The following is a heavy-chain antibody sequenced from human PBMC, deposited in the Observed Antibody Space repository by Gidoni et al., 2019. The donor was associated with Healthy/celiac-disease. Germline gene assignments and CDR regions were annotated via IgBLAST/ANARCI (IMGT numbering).Heavy chain of an antibody. D-gene: IGHD3-3*01. CDR2: LRGSGGST. Sequence: EVQLLESGGGVVQPGGSLRLSWAASGCTFSSDAMSWVRQAPGKGLDGVSALRGSGGSTYYADSVKGRFTISRDNSKNTLYLQMNSLRAEDTAVYYCAKYSKRGLRFLERFDYWGQGTLVTVSS. CDR1: GCTFSSDA. V-gene: IGHV3-23*01. J-gene: IGHJ4*02. CDR3: AKYSKRGLRFLERFDY.